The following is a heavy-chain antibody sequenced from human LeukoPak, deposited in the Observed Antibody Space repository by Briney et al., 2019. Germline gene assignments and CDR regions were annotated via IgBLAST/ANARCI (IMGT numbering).Heavy chain of an antibody. J-gene: IGHJ4*02. CDR2: MSFDGSQR. CDR3: ARDEGGYQISYLRN. Sequence: GGSLRLSCVASGFTFSRFGMYWVRQAPGKGPEWVAVMSFDGSQRFYADSVRGRFTISRDNSRNTLYLQMSSLRREDTAVYYCARDEGGYQISYLRNWGQGTLVTVSS. D-gene: IGHD5-12*01. V-gene: IGHV3-33*05. CDR1: GFTFSRFG.